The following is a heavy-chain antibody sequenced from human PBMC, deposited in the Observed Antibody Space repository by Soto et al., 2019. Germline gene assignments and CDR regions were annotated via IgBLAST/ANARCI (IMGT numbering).Heavy chain of an antibody. V-gene: IGHV1-69*02. CDR1: GGTFSSYT. CDR3: ARGGPDSSGWYRYYMDV. Sequence: ASVKVSFKASGGTFSSYTISWVRQAPGQGLEWMGRIIPILGIANYAQKFQGRVTITADKSTSTAYMELSSLRSEDTAVYYCARGGPDSSGWYRYYMDVWGKGTTVTVSS. D-gene: IGHD6-19*01. CDR2: IIPILGIA. J-gene: IGHJ6*03.